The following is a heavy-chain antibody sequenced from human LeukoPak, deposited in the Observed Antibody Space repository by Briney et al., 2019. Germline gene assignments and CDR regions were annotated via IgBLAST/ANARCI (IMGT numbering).Heavy chain of an antibody. CDR2: INPNSGGT. J-gene: IGHJ4*02. CDR1: GYTFTCYY. V-gene: IGHV1-2*02. D-gene: IGHD6-6*01. CDR3: ARASLVISSVAARPRFLLY. Sequence: ASVTVSCKASGYTFTCYYMYWVRQAPGQGVEWMGWINPNSGGTNYAQKFQGRVTMTRDTSISTAYMELSRLRSDDTAVYYCARASLVISSVAARPRFLLYWGQGTLVTVSS.